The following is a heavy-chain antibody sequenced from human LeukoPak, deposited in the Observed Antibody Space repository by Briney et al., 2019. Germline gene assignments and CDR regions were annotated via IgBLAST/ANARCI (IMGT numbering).Heavy chain of an antibody. CDR1: GGSISAYY. Sequence: SETLSLTCTVSGGSISAYYWTWIRQPPGKGLEWIGHIYYSGSTNYNPSLKSRVTISVDTSKNQFSLKLSSVTAADTAVYYCARDSSGSYSRRYYYGMDVWGQGTTVTASS. V-gene: IGHV4-59*01. J-gene: IGHJ6*02. D-gene: IGHD1-26*01. CDR2: IYYSGST. CDR3: ARDSSGSYSRRYYYGMDV.